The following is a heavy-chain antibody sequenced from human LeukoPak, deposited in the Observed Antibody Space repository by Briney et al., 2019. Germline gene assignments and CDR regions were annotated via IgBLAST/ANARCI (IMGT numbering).Heavy chain of an antibody. Sequence: SEILSLTCAVYGESFSGHYWSFIRQTPGKGLEWIGEINHSGRINYNPSLMGRVTISVDTSKNQFSLKLSSVTAADTAAYYCARGHYDSGGYYYGIRAYYFDYWGQGTLVTVSS. CDR1: GESFSGHY. J-gene: IGHJ4*02. CDR3: ARGHYDSGGYYYGIRAYYFDY. V-gene: IGHV4-34*01. CDR2: INHSGRI. D-gene: IGHD3-22*01.